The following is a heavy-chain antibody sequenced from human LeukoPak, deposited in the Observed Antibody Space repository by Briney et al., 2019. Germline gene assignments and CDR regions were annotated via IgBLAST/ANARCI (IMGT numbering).Heavy chain of an antibody. D-gene: IGHD3-10*01. V-gene: IGHV3-7*03. Sequence: PGGSLRLSCAASGVTFSRYWMSWVRQAPGKGPEWVANIKEDGSEKYYVDSVKGRFTISRDNAKNSLYLQMNSLRAEDTAVYYCASRPPTSRTYYGVFDHWGQGALVTVSS. CDR2: IKEDGSEK. J-gene: IGHJ4*02. CDR1: GVTFSRYW. CDR3: ASRPPTSRTYYGVFDH.